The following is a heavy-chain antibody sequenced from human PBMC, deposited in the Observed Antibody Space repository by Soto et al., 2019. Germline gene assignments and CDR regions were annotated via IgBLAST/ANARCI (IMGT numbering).Heavy chain of an antibody. CDR1: GGSISSSSYY. V-gene: IGHV4-39*01. D-gene: IGHD6-13*01. CDR3: ASLAAAALDDSDY. J-gene: IGHJ4*02. CDR2: IYYSGST. Sequence: SETLSLTYTVSGGSISSSSYYWGWIRQPPGKGLEWIGSIYYSGSTYYNPSLKSRVTISVDTSKNRFSLKLSSVTAADTAVYYCASLAAAALDDSDYWGQGTLVTVSS.